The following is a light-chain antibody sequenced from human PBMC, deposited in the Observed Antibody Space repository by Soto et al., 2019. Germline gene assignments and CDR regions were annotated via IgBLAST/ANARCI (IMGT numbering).Light chain of an antibody. V-gene: IGLV2-14*01. Sequence: QSALTQPASVSGSPGQSIAISCTGTRSDVGAYNYVSWYQQHPGKAPKLMISEVTNRPSGVSDRFSGSKSGNTASLTISGPQVEDEADYYCSYFTGRFPFVFGTGTKLTV. CDR2: EVT. J-gene: IGLJ1*01. CDR1: RSDVGAYNY. CDR3: SYFTGRFPFV.